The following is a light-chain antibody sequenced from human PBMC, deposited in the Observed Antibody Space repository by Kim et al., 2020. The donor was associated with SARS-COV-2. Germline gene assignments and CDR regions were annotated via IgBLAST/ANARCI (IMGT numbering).Light chain of an antibody. Sequence: IQMTQSPSTLSASVGDRVTITCRASQSLNSWVAWYQQKPGKAPDLLIYSTSTLQSGVPSRFSGSRSGTEFTLTISSLQPHDFATYYCQQYYTYPYTFGQGTKLEIK. V-gene: IGKV1-5*03. CDR1: QSLNSW. CDR3: QQYYTYPYT. CDR2: STS. J-gene: IGKJ2*01.